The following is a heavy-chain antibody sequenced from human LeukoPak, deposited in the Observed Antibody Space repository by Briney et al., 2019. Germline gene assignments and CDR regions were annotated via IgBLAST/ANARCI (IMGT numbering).Heavy chain of an antibody. Sequence: GGSLRLSCAASGFTFSSYAMHWVRQAPGKGLEWVAVISYDGSNKYYADSVKGRLTISRDNSKNTLYLQMNSLRAEDTAVYYCARDSTVTTPYYYYGMDVWGQGTTVTVSS. D-gene: IGHD4-17*01. V-gene: IGHV3-30-3*01. J-gene: IGHJ6*02. CDR1: GFTFSSYA. CDR3: ARDSTVTTPYYYYGMDV. CDR2: ISYDGSNK.